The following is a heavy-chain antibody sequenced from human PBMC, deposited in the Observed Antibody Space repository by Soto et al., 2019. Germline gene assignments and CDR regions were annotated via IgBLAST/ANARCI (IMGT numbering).Heavy chain of an antibody. CDR3: ARDRASYSYGYYFDY. CDR1: GFPFRSYA. D-gene: IGHD5-18*01. V-gene: IGHV3-30-3*01. Sequence: QVQLAESGGGVVQPGNSLTLSCAGSGFPFRSYAIHWVRRAPGKGLEWVALVGYDGTNKYYADSVKGRFTTTRDNSENTVYLQMTSLRAEDTAVYYCARDRASYSYGYYFDYWGQGTLVTVSS. J-gene: IGHJ4*02. CDR2: VGYDGTNK.